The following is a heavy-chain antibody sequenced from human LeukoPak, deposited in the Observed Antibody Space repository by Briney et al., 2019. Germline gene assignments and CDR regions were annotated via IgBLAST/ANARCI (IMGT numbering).Heavy chain of an antibody. J-gene: IGHJ6*03. CDR3: ASKQWVFYYMDV. CDR1: GGSISTSHYY. V-gene: IGHV4-39*01. CDR2: ISYSGST. Sequence: SETLSLTCTVSGGSISTSHYYWGWIRQPPAKGLEGIGSISYSGSTYYNPSLKSRVTIFVDTSKNQFSLRLSSVTAADTAVYYCASKQWVFYYMDVWGKGTTVTVSS. D-gene: IGHD1-26*01.